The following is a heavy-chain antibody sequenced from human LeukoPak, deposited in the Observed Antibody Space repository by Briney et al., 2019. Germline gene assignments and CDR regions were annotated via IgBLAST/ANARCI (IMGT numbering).Heavy chain of an antibody. V-gene: IGHV1-2*02. CDR2: INPNSGGT. D-gene: IGHD5-12*01. J-gene: IGHJ3*02. CDR1: GYTFTGYY. CDR3: ASGSGYELGGAFDI. Sequence: ASVKVSCKASGYTFTGYYIYWVQQAPGQGLEWMGWINPNSGGTNYAQKFQGRVTMTRDTSISTAYMELSRLRSDDTAVYYCASGSGYELGGAFDIWGQGTMVTVSS.